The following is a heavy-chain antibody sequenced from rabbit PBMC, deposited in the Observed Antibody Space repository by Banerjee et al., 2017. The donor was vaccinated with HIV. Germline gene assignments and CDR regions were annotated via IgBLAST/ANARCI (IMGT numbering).Heavy chain of an antibody. Sequence: QSLVESGGGLVKPEGSLKLSCKASGIDFSSYYYMCWVRQAPGKGLEWIACIGTSSGSAYCASWAKGRFTISKTSSTTVTLQMTSLTAADTATYFCAREGDLWGQGTLVTVS. CDR3: AREGDL. V-gene: IGHV1S40*01. J-gene: IGHJ4*01. CDR2: IGTSSGSA. CDR1: GIDFSSYYY.